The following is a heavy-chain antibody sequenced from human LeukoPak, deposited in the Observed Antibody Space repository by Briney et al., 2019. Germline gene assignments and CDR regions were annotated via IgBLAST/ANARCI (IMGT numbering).Heavy chain of an antibody. V-gene: IGHV1-46*01. J-gene: IGHJ3*02. CDR3: ARRAHYYDTSAYSTTRPFDI. D-gene: IGHD3-22*01. CDR2: INPSGGTT. CDR1: GYTFINYY. Sequence: GASVKVSCKASGYTFINYYMHWVRQAPGQGLEWMGVINPSGGTTSYAQKFQGRVTMTRDTSTSTVYMELSSLRSGDTAVYYCARRAHYYDTSAYSTTRPFDIWGQGAMVSVSS.